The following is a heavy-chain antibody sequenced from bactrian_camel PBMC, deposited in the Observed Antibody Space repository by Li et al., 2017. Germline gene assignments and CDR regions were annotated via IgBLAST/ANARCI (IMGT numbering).Heavy chain of an antibody. Sequence: HVQLVESGGGSVQAGGSLRLSCSVSDATSDYCLGWFRQAPGKEREGVAYIDIDGTTTFVDSVKGRFTITKDYDWNIWYLQMNNLKPEDSATYYCAAGPRLEPWAYWGQGTQVTVS. CDR1: DATSDYC. CDR3: AAGPRLEPWAY. J-gene: IGHJ4*01. V-gene: IGHV3S53*01. CDR2: IDIDGTT. D-gene: IGHD8*01.